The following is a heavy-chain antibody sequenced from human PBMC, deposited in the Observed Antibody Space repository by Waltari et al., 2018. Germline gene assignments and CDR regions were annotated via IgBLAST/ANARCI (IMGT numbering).Heavy chain of an antibody. D-gene: IGHD6-13*01. V-gene: IGHV1-46*03. CDR3: ARDERIAASGGDYFDY. Sequence: QVQLVQSGAEVKKPGASVKVSCKASGYTFTSYYMHWVRQAPGQGLEWMGIINPMGGSTSYAQKFQGRVTMTRETSTSTVYMELSSLRSEDTAVYYCARDERIAASGGDYFDYWGQGTLVTVSS. J-gene: IGHJ4*02. CDR1: GYTFTSYY. CDR2: INPMGGST.